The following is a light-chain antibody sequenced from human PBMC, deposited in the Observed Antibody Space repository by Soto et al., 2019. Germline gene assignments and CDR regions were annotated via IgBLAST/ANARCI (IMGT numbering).Light chain of an antibody. CDR3: QQYNNWPK. V-gene: IGKV3-15*01. CDR2: GAS. Sequence: EIVMTQSPATLSVSPGERATLSCRASQSVSSNLAWYQQKPGQAPRLLIYGASTRATGIPARLSGSGSGTAITLTISSLQSEDFAVYYGQQYNNWPKFGQGTKVVIK. CDR1: QSVSSN. J-gene: IGKJ1*01.